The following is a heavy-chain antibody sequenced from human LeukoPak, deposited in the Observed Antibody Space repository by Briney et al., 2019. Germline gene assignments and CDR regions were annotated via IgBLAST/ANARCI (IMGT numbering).Heavy chain of an antibody. V-gene: IGHV3-30*03. CDR3: ARNWNPDY. D-gene: IGHD1-1*01. CDR1: GFTFSSYG. J-gene: IGHJ4*02. CDR2: ISYDGSDK. Sequence: GGSLRLSCAASGFTFSSYGMHWVRQAPGKGLEWVAVISYDGSDKYYADSVKGRFTISRDNSKNTLYLQMNSLRAEDTAVYYCARNWNPDYWGQGTLVTVSS.